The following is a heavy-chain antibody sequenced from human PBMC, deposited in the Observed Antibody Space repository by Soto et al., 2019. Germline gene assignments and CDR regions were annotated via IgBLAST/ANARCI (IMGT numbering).Heavy chain of an antibody. V-gene: IGHV4-34*01. CDR3: ARLTRHLEWLLLGLDYFDY. CDR2: INHSGST. J-gene: IGHJ4*02. Sequence: QVQLQQWGAGLLKPSETLSLTCAVYGGSFSGYYWSWIRQPPGKGLEWIGEINHSGSTNYNPSLKSRVTISVDTSKNQFSLKLSSVTAADTAVYYCARLTRHLEWLLLGLDYFDYWGQGTLVTVSS. CDR1: GGSFSGYY. D-gene: IGHD3-3*01.